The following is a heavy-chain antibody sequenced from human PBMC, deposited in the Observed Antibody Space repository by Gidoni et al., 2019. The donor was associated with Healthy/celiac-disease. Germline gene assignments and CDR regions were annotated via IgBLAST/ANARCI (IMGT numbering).Heavy chain of an antibody. Sequence: QVQLVESGGGVVQPGRSLRLSCAASGFTFSSYVLHWVRQAPGKGLEWVAVISYDGSNKYYADSVKGRFTISRDNSKNTLYLQMNSLRAEDTAVYYCAKDLGETRSAAPQIDLPDYWGQGTLVTVSS. CDR1: GFTFSSYV. CDR2: ISYDGSNK. CDR3: AKDLGETRSAAPQIDLPDY. J-gene: IGHJ4*02. D-gene: IGHD6-13*01. V-gene: IGHV3-30*18.